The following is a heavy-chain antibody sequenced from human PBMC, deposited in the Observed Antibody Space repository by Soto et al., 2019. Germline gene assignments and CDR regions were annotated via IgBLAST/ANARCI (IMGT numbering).Heavy chain of an antibody. J-gene: IGHJ4*02. CDR1: GFTFSAHY. Sequence: EVQLVESGGGLVQPGGSLRLSCAASGFTFSAHYMDWVLQAPGQGLEWVGRIKNKTNSYTTEYAASVEGRFTISREDSQNSLYLQMNSLKTEDTAVYYCARVSLVGPSGGRYFDYWGQGSQVAVSS. V-gene: IGHV3-72*01. D-gene: IGHD1-26*01. CDR3: ARVSLVGPSGGRYFDY. CDR2: IKNKTNSYTT.